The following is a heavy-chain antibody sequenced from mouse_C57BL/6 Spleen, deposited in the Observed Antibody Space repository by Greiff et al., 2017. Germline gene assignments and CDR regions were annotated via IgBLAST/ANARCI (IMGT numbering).Heavy chain of an antibody. J-gene: IGHJ2*01. V-gene: IGHV1-15*01. D-gene: IGHD1-1*01. Sequence: QVQLQQSGAELVRPGASVTLSCKASGYTFTDYEMPWVKQTPVHGLEWIGAIDPETGGTAYNQKFKGKAILTADKSSSTAYMELRSLTSEDSAVYYALITTVVEDYFEYWGQGATLTVSS. CDR2: IDPETGGT. CDR3: LITTVVEDYFEY. CDR1: GYTFTDYE.